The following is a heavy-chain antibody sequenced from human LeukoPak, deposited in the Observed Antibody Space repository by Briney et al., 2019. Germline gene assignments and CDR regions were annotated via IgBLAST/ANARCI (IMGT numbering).Heavy chain of an antibody. Sequence: GGSLRLSCAASGFTFGSSAMSWVRQAPEKGLEWVSAISGRGDRTYYADSVKGRFTIPRDNSKNTLCLQMSSLRAEDTAVYYCAKVDPTGAYFDYWGQGTLVTVSS. J-gene: IGHJ4*02. CDR1: GFTFGSSA. CDR2: ISGRGDRT. V-gene: IGHV3-23*01. D-gene: IGHD4-17*01. CDR3: AKVDPTGAYFDY.